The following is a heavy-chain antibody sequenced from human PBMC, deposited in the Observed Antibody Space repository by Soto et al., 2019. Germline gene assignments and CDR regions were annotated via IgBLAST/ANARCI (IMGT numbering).Heavy chain of an antibody. CDR1: GFTVSSNY. Sequence: GESLKISCAASGFTVSSNYMSWVRQAPGKGLEWVSVIYSGGSTYYADSVKGRFTISRHNSKNTLYLQMNSLRAEDTAVYYCARWATGYYYYYGMDVWGQGTTVTVSS. V-gene: IGHV3-53*04. CDR2: IYSGGST. CDR3: ARWATGYYYYYGMDV. J-gene: IGHJ6*02.